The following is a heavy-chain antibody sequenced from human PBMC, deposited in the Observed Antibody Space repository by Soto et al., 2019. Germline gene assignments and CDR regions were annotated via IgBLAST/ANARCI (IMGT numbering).Heavy chain of an antibody. CDR3: ARLSRPNYYDTSGFFKDNWFDP. CDR1: GGTFNSYD. Sequence: QVQLVQSGAEVKKPGSSMKVSCKASGGTFNSYDINWVRQAPGQGLEWMGGIIPIVETPKYAQKLQGRVNITEDESTNTAYMELSSLRSEDTAMYYCARLSRPNYYDTSGFFKDNWFDPWGQGTLVTVSS. V-gene: IGHV1-69*01. CDR2: IIPIVETP. D-gene: IGHD3-22*01. J-gene: IGHJ5*02.